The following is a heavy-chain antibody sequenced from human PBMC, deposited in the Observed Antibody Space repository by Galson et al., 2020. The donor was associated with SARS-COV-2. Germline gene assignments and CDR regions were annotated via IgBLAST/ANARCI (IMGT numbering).Heavy chain of an antibody. CDR2: ISYDGSNK. CDR1: GFTFSNYA. D-gene: IGHD6-13*01. CDR3: ARGGEESSSWYEGYFDY. V-gene: IGHV3-30-3*01. J-gene: IGHJ4*02. Sequence: GGSLRLSCAASGFTFSNYAMHWVRQAPGKGLEWVTVISYDGSNKYYADSVKGRFTISRDNSKNTLYLQMNSLRTEDTAVYYCARGGEESSSWYEGYFDYWGQRTLVTVSS.